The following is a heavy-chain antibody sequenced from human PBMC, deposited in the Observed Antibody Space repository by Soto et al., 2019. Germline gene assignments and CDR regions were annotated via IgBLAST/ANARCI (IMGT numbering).Heavy chain of an antibody. CDR2: INSDGSST. Sequence: GGSLRLSCAASGFTFSSYWMHWVRQAPGKGLVWVSRINSDGSSTSYADSVKGRFTISRDNAKNTLYLQMNSLRAEDTAMFYCARGALTTSYYYMDVWGKGTTVTVSS. CDR1: GFTFSSYW. D-gene: IGHD1-26*01. J-gene: IGHJ6*03. CDR3: ARGALTTSYYYMDV. V-gene: IGHV3-74*01.